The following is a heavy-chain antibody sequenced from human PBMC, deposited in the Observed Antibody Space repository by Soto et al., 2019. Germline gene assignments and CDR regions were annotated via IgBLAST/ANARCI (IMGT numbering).Heavy chain of an antibody. CDR3: ARRAPKYYDSSGYSRAALDI. V-gene: IGHV5-10-1*01. CDR1: GYSFTSYC. CDR2: IDPSDSYT. J-gene: IGHJ3*02. D-gene: IGHD3-22*01. Sequence: GESLKISCKGSGYSFTSYCISWVRQMPGKXLEWMGRIDPSDSYTNYSPSFQGHVTISADKSISTAYLQWSSLKASDTAMYYCARRAPKYYDSSGYSRAALDICDQATMGTVS.